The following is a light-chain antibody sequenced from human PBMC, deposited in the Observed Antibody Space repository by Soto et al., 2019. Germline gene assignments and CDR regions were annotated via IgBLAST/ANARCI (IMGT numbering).Light chain of an antibody. CDR2: DVT. V-gene: IGLV2-14*03. Sequence: ALTQPASVSGSPGQSITISCTGASSDVGGYNYVSWYQQHPGKAPKLMIYDVTNRPSGVSDRFSGSKSGNTASLTISGLQAEDEADYYCCSYTSSSTYVFGTGTKVTVL. CDR3: CSYTSSSTYV. J-gene: IGLJ1*01. CDR1: SSDVGGYNY.